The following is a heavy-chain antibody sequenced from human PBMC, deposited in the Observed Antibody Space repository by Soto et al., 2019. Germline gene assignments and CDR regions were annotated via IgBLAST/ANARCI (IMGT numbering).Heavy chain of an antibody. CDR1: GFTFSSDA. V-gene: IGHV3-23*01. CDR3: AKDFLYSRSSVDY. J-gene: IGHJ4*02. CDR2: ISGSGGST. D-gene: IGHD6-6*01. Sequence: EVQLLESGGGLVQPGGSLRLSCAASGFTFSSDAMSWVRQAPGEGLEWVSAISGSGGSTYYADSVKGRFTISRDNSKNTLYLQMNSLRAEDTAVYYCAKDFLYSRSSVDYWGQGTLVTVSS.